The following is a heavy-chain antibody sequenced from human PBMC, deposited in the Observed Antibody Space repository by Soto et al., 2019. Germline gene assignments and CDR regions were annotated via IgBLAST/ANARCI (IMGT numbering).Heavy chain of an antibody. V-gene: IGHV1-18*01. D-gene: IGHD3-10*01. J-gene: IGHJ5*02. CDR2: ISGFNDDT. Sequence: ASVKVSCKASGYTFTSYGISWVRQAPGQGLEWMGWISGFNDDTNHAQKLQDRVTMTKDTSTSTAYMELRSLKSDDTAVYYCARSGSYYPARNWFGPWGQGTLVTVSS. CDR1: GYTFTSYG. CDR3: ARSGSYYPARNWFGP.